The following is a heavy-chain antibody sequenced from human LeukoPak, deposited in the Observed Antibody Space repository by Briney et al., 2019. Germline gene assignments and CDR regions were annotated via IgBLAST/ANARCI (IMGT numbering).Heavy chain of an antibody. V-gene: IGHV4-39*01. Sequence: KPSETLSLTCTVSGGSISSSSSYWGWIRQPPGKGLDWIGSIYDSGSPYYNPSLKSRVTISVDTSKNQFSLKLKSVTAADTAVYYCATVPGYCDSTTCYSRMDVWGQGTTVTVSS. J-gene: IGHJ6*02. CDR1: GGSISSSSSY. CDR3: ATVPGYCDSTTCYSRMDV. D-gene: IGHD2-2*02. CDR2: IYDSGSP.